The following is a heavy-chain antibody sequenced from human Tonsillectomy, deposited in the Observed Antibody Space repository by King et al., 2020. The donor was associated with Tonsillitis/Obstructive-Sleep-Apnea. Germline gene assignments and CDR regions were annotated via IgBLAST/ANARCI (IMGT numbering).Heavy chain of an antibody. Sequence: QLVQSGAEVKKPGASVNVSCKASGYTFTIYGINWVRQAPGQGLEWMGWISAYSGDTDFAQKFQDRVTMTTDTSTSTAYMELRSLRSDDTAVYFCARDHCXGXSXYSDYWGQGTLVTVSS. CDR1: GYTFTIYG. CDR3: ARDHCXGXSXYSDY. J-gene: IGHJ4*02. V-gene: IGHV1-18*01. CDR2: ISAYSGDT. D-gene: IGHD2-15*01.